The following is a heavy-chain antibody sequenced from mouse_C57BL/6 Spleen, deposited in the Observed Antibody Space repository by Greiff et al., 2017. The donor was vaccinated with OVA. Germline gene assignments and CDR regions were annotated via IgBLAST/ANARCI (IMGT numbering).Heavy chain of an antibody. CDR1: GYTFTSYW. V-gene: IGHV1-53*01. Sequence: QVQLKQPGTELVKPGASVKLSCKASGYTFTSYWMHWVKQRPGQGLEWIGNINPSNGGTNYNEKFKSKATLTVDKSSSTAYMQLSSLTSEDSAVYYCARSRITTVVAPVFDVWGTGTTVTVSS. CDR3: ARSRITTVVAPVFDV. J-gene: IGHJ1*03. CDR2: INPSNGGT. D-gene: IGHD1-1*01.